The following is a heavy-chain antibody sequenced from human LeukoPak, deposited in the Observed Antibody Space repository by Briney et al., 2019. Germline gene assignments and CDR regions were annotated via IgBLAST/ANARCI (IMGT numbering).Heavy chain of an antibody. Sequence: ASVKVSCKASGYTFTSYYMHWVRQAPGQGLEWMGIINPSGGSTSYAQKFQGRVTMTRDMSTSTVYMELSSLRSEDTAVYYWARDNSVGDIAWWFDPWGQGTLVTVSS. J-gene: IGHJ5*02. CDR3: ARDNSVGDIAWWFDP. CDR2: INPSGGST. V-gene: IGHV1-46*01. D-gene: IGHD3-16*02. CDR1: GYTFTSYY.